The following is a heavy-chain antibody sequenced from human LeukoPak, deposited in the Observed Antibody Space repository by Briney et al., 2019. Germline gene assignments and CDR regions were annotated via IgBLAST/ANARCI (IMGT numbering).Heavy chain of an antibody. Sequence: PSETLSLTCAVSGYSISSDSYWGWIRQPPGKGLEWIGSIYHSGSTYYNPSLQSRVTISVDTPKNQFSLRLSSATAADTAVYYCARVSSGSGTYYFDYWGQGTLVTVSS. CDR1: GYSISSDSY. CDR2: IYHSGST. CDR3: ARVSSGSGTYYFDY. J-gene: IGHJ4*02. D-gene: IGHD1-26*01. V-gene: IGHV4-38-2*01.